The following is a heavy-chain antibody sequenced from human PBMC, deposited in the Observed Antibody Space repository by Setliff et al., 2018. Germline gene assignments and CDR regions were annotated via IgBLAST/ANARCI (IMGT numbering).Heavy chain of an antibody. CDR1: GGTFSDYH. CDR2: INHRGST. D-gene: IGHD3-10*01. CDR3: ARRPSGNRPNWFDP. J-gene: IGHJ5*02. V-gene: IGHV4-34*01. Sequence: SETLSLTCATYGGTFSDYHWTWIRQSPEKGLEWIGEINHRGSTNYNPSLKSRVTISVDTSKNQFSLKLSSVTAADTAVYYCARRPSGNRPNWFDPWGQGTLVTVSS.